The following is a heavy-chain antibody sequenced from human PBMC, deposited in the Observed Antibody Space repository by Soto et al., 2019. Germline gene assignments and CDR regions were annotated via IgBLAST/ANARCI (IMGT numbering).Heavy chain of an antibody. D-gene: IGHD2-15*01. J-gene: IGHJ6*02. V-gene: IGHV1-69*13. CDR2: IIPIFGTA. CDR1: GGTFSSYA. Sequence: ASVKVSCKASGGTFSSYAISWVRQAPGQGLEWMGGIIPIFGTANYAQKFQGRVTITADESTSTAYMELSSLRSEDTAVYYCARDFVVPGYCSGGSCYSYYGMDVWGQGTTVTVSS. CDR3: ARDFVVPGYCSGGSCYSYYGMDV.